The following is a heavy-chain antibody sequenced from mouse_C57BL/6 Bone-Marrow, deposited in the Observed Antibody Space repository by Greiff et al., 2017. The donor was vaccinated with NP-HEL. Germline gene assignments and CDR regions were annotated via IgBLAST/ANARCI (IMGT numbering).Heavy chain of an antibody. Sequence: VKLVESGAELARPGASVKLSCKASGYTFTSYGISWVKQRTGQGLEWIGEIYPRSGNTYYNEKFKGKATLTADKSSSTAYMELRSLTSEDSAVYFCARKAGQLRLRGFDYWGQGTTLTVSS. CDR1: GYTFTSYG. D-gene: IGHD3-2*02. CDR2: IYPRSGNT. CDR3: ARKAGQLRLRGFDY. J-gene: IGHJ2*01. V-gene: IGHV1-81*01.